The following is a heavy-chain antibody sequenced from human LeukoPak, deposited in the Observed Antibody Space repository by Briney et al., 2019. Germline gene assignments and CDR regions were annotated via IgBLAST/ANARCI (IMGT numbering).Heavy chain of an antibody. V-gene: IGHV3-23*01. CDR1: GFALSSHW. Sequence: GGSLRLSCAASGFALSSHWMTWVRQAPGKGLEWVSSLSGNAGRPYYADSVKGRFTISRDNSKNTLYLQMNSLRAEDTAVYYCAKDHRDSGNYYYYYGLDVWGQGTMVTVSS. CDR3: AKDHRDSGNYYYYYGLDV. J-gene: IGHJ6*02. D-gene: IGHD1-26*01. CDR2: LSGNAGRP.